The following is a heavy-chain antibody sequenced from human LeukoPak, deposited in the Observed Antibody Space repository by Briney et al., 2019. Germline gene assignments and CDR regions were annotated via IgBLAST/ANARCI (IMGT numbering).Heavy chain of an antibody. CDR2: ISYDGSNK. CDR1: GFTFSSYA. CDR3: ARHLVRGGSPLDY. D-gene: IGHD3-10*01. J-gene: IGHJ4*02. Sequence: GGSLRLSCAASGFTFSSYAMHWVRQAPGKGLEWVAVISYDGSNKYYADSVKGRFTISRDNSKNTLYLQMNSLTAEDTAVYYCARHLVRGGSPLDYWGQGTLVTVSS. V-gene: IGHV3-30*04.